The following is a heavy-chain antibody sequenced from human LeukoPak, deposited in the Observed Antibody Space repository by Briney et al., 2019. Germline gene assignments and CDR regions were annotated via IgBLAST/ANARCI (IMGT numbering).Heavy chain of an antibody. J-gene: IGHJ4*02. V-gene: IGHV3-33*08. D-gene: IGHD3-10*01. Sequence: PGGSLRLSCAASGFTFSSYAMSWVRQAPGKGLEWVAVIWYDGSNKYYADSVKGRFTISRDNSKNTLYLQMNSLRAEDTAVYYCARDRHGSGSYYFYWGQGTLVTVSS. CDR3: ARDRHGSGSYYFY. CDR2: IWYDGSNK. CDR1: GFTFSSYA.